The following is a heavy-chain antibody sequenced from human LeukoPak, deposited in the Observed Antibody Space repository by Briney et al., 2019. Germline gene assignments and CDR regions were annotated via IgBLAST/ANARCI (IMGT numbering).Heavy chain of an antibody. V-gene: IGHV4-38-2*02. D-gene: IGHD6-6*01. CDR2: IYHSEST. CDR3: ARSISIYSSSSPEYAFDY. Sequence: SETLSLTCTVSVYSISIGYYWGWIRQPPGKGLEGIGSIYHSESTYYNPSLRSRVTISVDTPKNQFSVKLRSVTAAHTAVSHCARSISIYSSSSPEYAFDYWGQGTLVTVSS. J-gene: IGHJ4*02. CDR1: VYSISIGYY.